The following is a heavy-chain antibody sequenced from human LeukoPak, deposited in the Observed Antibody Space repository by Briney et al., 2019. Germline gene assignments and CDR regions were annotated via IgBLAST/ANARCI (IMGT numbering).Heavy chain of an antibody. D-gene: IGHD4-17*01. CDR1: GFTFSSYA. CDR2: ISGGGGST. Sequence: GGSLRLSCAASGFTFSSYAMSWVRQAPGKGLEWVSDISGGGGSTYYADSVKARFTISRDNSRNTLFLQMNSLRAEDTAVYYCARTVPGDYGRFDPWGQGTLVTASS. V-gene: IGHV3-23*01. CDR3: ARTVPGDYGRFDP. J-gene: IGHJ5*02.